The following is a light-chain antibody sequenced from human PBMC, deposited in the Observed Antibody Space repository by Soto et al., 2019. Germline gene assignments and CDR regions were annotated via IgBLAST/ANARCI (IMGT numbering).Light chain of an antibody. CDR1: SSNIGAGYD. J-gene: IGLJ2*01. CDR2: ANS. V-gene: IGLV1-40*01. Sequence: QAVVTQPPSVSGAPGQRVTISCTGSSSNIGAGYDVHWYQQLPGTAPKLLIYANSNRPSGVPDRFSGSKSGTSASLAITGLQAEDEADYYCQSYDISLSGHVVFGGGTKLTVL. CDR3: QSYDISLSGHVV.